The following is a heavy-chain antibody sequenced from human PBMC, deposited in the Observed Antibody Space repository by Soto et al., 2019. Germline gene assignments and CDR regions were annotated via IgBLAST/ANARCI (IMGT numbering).Heavy chain of an antibody. CDR2: ITHDGNTQ. CDR1: GFTFRSYG. J-gene: IGHJ4*02. CDR3: AKDREDTAMIFAS. Sequence: QVQLVESGGGVVQPGRSLRLSCAASGFTFRSYGMHWVRQVPGKGLEWVAVITHDGNTQYYADSVKGRFTISRDNSKNTLYLQMNSLRAEDTAAYSCAKDREDTAMIFASWGQGTLVTVSS. D-gene: IGHD5-18*01. V-gene: IGHV3-30*18.